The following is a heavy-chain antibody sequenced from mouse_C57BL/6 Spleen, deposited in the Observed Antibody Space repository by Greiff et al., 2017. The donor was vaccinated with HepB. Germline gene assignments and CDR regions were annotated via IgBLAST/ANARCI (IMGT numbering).Heavy chain of an antibody. CDR2: INPYNGDT. D-gene: IGHD2-1*01. CDR3: ARWEDGNYAMDY. V-gene: IGHV1-20*01. Sequence: EVQLQQSGPELVKPGDSVKISCKASGYSFTGYFMNWVMQSHGKSLEWIGRINPYNGDTFYNQKFKSKATLTVDKPSSTAYMQLSSLTSEDSAVYYCARWEDGNYAMDYWGQGTSVTVSS. J-gene: IGHJ4*01. CDR1: GYSFTGYF.